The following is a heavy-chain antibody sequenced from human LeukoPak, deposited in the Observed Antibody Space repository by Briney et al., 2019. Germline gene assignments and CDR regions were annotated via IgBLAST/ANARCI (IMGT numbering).Heavy chain of an antibody. D-gene: IGHD2-21*01. Sequence: ASVKVSCKASGGTFSSYAISWVRQAPGQGLEWMGWMNPNSGNTVYAQNFQGRVTITRNTSISTAYMELSSLTSEDTAVYYCARGGGVVPYYYYYMDVWGKGTTVTVSS. V-gene: IGHV1-8*03. CDR1: GGTFSSYA. CDR2: MNPNSGNT. J-gene: IGHJ6*03. CDR3: ARGGGVVPYYYYYMDV.